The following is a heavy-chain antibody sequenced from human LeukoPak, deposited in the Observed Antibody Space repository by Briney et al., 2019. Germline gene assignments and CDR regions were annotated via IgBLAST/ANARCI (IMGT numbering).Heavy chain of an antibody. Sequence: SETLSLTCTVSGGSISTSSYYWGWVRQPPGKGLEWIGNIFYSGSTYYSPSLKSRVTISLDTSRNQFSLKLSSVTAADTAVYYCARGGARYYYDSSGYDAFDIWGQGTMVTVSS. J-gene: IGHJ3*02. CDR3: ARGGARYYYDSSGYDAFDI. V-gene: IGHV4-39*07. CDR2: IFYSGST. CDR1: GGSISTSSYY. D-gene: IGHD3-22*01.